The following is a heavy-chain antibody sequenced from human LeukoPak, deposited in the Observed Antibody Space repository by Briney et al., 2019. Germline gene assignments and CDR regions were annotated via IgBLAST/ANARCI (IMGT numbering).Heavy chain of an antibody. J-gene: IGHJ2*01. CDR3: ARAIAVTPWYFDL. Sequence: KTGGSLRLSCAASGFTCSDYHMSWIRQAPGKGLEWISYIRSSGSDTNYADSVRGRFTISRDNAKNSLYLQMNSLRAEDTAVYYCARAIAVTPWYFDLWGRGTLVTVSS. CDR2: IRSSGSDT. V-gene: IGHV3-11*03. CDR1: GFTCSDYH. D-gene: IGHD6-19*01.